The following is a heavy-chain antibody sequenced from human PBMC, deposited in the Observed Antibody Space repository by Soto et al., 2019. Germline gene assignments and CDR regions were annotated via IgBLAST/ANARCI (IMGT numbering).Heavy chain of an antibody. CDR3: VRGVLS. D-gene: IGHD3-10*01. V-gene: IGHV4-34*01. J-gene: IGHJ1*01. CDR2: IYHSGST. Sequence: SETLSLTCAVYGGSFSGYYWSWIRQPPGKGLEWIGEIYHSGSTYYNPSLKSRVSISVDTSKNQFSLKLSSVTAADTAVYFCVRGVLSWGQGTLVTVSS. CDR1: GGSFSGYY.